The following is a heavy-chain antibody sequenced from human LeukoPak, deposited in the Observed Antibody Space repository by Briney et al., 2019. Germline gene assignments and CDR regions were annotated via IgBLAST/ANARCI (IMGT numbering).Heavy chain of an antibody. J-gene: IGHJ5*02. CDR3: AKDSCSGGSCYVFDP. D-gene: IGHD2-15*01. V-gene: IGHV3-43D*03. CDR2: ISWDGGST. Sequence: GGSLRLSCAASGFTIDDYAMHWVRQAPGKGLEWVSLISWDGGSTYYADSVKGRFTISRDNSKNSLYLQMNSLRAEDTALYYCAKDSCSGGSCYVFDPWGQGTLVTVSS. CDR1: GFTIDDYA.